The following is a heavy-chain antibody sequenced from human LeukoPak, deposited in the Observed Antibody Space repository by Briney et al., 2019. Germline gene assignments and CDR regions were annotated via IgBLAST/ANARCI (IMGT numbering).Heavy chain of an antibody. CDR3: ARVEDYDILTGFDY. J-gene: IGHJ4*02. CDR1: GFTVSRNY. CDR2: LYSDGST. V-gene: IGHV3-53*01. Sequence: PGGSLRLACAASGFTVSRNYMSWVRQAPGKGLEWVSVLYSDGSTYHADSVKGRFTISRDNSKNTLYLQMNSLRAEDTAVYYCARVEDYDILTGFDYWGQGTLVTVSS. D-gene: IGHD3-9*01.